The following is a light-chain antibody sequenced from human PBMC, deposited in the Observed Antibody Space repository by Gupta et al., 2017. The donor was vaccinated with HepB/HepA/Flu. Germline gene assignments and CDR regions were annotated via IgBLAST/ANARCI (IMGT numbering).Light chain of an antibody. CDR3: QAWDSSTVV. J-gene: IGLJ2*01. CDR1: KLGDKY. Sequence: SSELPQPPSVSVSPGQTASITCSGDKLGDKYACWYQQKPGQSPVLVIYQDSKRPAGIPERFSGSNSGNTATLTIRGTQAMDEADYYCQAWDSSTVVFGGGTKLTVL. V-gene: IGLV3-1*01. CDR2: QDS.